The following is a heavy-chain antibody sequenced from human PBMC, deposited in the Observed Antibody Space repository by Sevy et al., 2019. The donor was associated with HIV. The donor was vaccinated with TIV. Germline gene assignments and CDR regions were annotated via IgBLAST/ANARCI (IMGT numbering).Heavy chain of an antibody. J-gene: IGHJ5*02. CDR3: SSIPDP. D-gene: IGHD2-21*01. Sequence: GGSLRLSCAASGFSFSDAWMSWVHQTPGKGLEWVGRVKSKTDGGTTDYAEPVKGRFTISRDDSKNMVYLQMNSLKTDDTAVYYCSSIPDPWGQGTLVTVSS. CDR2: VKSKTDGGTT. CDR1: GFSFSDAW. V-gene: IGHV3-15*01.